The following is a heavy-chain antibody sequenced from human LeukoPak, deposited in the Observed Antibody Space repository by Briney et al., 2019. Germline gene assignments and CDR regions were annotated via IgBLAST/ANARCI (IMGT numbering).Heavy chain of an antibody. Sequence: GGSLRLSCVASGLTFSNSAMHWVRQAPGKGLEWVAIMSFDGSHERYGDSVKGRFTLSRDNSKNTLYLQINSLRTEDTAVYYCARDFVGSSSWYERGYYFDYWGQGTLVTVSS. D-gene: IGHD6-13*01. J-gene: IGHJ4*02. CDR3: ARDFVGSSSWYERGYYFDY. CDR2: MSFDGSHE. V-gene: IGHV3-30*04. CDR1: GLTFSNSA.